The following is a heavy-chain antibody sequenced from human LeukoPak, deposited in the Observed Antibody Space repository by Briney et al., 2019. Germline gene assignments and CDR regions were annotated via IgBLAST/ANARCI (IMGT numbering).Heavy chain of an antibody. D-gene: IGHD3-3*01. J-gene: IGHJ4*02. V-gene: IGHV4-4*07. Sequence: SETLSLTCTVSGGSISSYYWSWIRQPAGKGLEWIGRIYTSGSTNYNPSLKSRVTMSVDTSKNQFSLKLSSVTAADTAVYYCARETDFWSGYYPFDHWGQGTLVTVSS. CDR3: ARETDFWSGYYPFDH. CDR2: IYTSGST. CDR1: GGSISSYY.